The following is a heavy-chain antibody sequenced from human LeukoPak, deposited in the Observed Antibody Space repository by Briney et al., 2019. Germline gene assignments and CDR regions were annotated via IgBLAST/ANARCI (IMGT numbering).Heavy chain of an antibody. CDR1: GYTFTSYG. D-gene: IGHD6-13*01. CDR3: ARERAAAANYYYYGMDV. V-gene: IGHV1-18*01. J-gene: IGHJ6*02. Sequence: ASVKVSCKASGYTFTSYGISWVRQAPGQGLEWMGWISAYNGNTNYAQKFQGRVTMTRDTSTSTVYMELSSLRSEDTAVYYCARERAAAANYYYYGMDVWGQGTTVTVSS. CDR2: ISAYNGNT.